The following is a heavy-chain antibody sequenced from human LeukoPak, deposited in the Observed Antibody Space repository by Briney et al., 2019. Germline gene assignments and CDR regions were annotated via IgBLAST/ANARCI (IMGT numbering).Heavy chain of an antibody. CDR1: GFTFSSYG. CDR3: ARDERYSSSYDY. V-gene: IGHV3-33*01. Sequence: GGSLRLSCAASGFTFSSYGVHWVRQAPGKGLEWVAVIWYDGSNKYYADSVKGRFTISRDNSKNTLYLQMNSLRAEDTAVYYCARDERYSSSYDYWGQGTLVTVSS. D-gene: IGHD6-13*01. CDR2: IWYDGSNK. J-gene: IGHJ4*02.